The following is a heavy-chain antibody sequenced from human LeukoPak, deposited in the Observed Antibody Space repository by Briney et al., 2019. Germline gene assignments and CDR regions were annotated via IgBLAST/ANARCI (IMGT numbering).Heavy chain of an antibody. CDR2: VSSDGGTT. J-gene: IGHJ5*02. CDR1: GFTFSSYG. V-gene: IGHV3-30*18. D-gene: IGHD6-19*01. CDR3: AKEGAVAGSIWFDL. Sequence: PGGSLRLSCAASGFTFSSYGIHWVRQAPDKGLEWVTVVSSDGGTTYYTDSVKGRFTISRDNSKNTVYVQMNSLRAEVTAVYYCAKEGAVAGSIWFDLWGQGALVTVSS.